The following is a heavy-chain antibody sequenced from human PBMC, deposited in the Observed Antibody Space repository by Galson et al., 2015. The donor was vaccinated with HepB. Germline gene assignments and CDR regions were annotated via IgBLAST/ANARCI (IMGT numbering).Heavy chain of an antibody. CDR2: IWYDGSNK. CDR1: GFTFSSYG. Sequence: SLRLSCAASGFTFSSYGMHWVRQAPGKGLEWVAVIWYDGSNKYYADSVKGRFTTSRDNSKNTLYLQMNSLRAEDTAVYYCAKSSSSWYFDYWGQGTLVTVSS. J-gene: IGHJ4*02. D-gene: IGHD6-13*01. V-gene: IGHV3-33*06. CDR3: AKSSSSWYFDY.